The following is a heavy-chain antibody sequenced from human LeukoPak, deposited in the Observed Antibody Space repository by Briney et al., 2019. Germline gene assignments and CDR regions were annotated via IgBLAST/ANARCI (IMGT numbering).Heavy chain of an antibody. J-gene: IGHJ4*02. CDR2: IRSKANSYAT. CDR1: GFTFSGSA. V-gene: IGHV3-73*01. CDR3: TSIRGYSYGYHY. Sequence: PGGSLRLSCAASGFTFSGSAMHWIRQASGKGLEWVGRIRSKANSYATAYAASVKGRFTISRDDSKNTAYLQMNSLKTEDTAVYYCTSIRGYSYGYHYWGQGTLVTVSS. D-gene: IGHD5-18*01.